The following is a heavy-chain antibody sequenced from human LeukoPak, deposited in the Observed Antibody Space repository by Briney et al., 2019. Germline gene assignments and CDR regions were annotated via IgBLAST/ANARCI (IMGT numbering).Heavy chain of an antibody. CDR2: INWNGGST. CDR3: AREGVGYSGYDARTYYYYYYYMDV. J-gene: IGHJ6*03. D-gene: IGHD5-12*01. Sequence: GGSLRLSCAASGFTFDDYGMSWVRQAPGKGLEWVSGINWNGGSTGYADSVKGRFTISRDNAKNSLYLQMNSLRAEDTALYYCAREGVGYSGYDARTYYYYYYYMDVWGKGTTVTVSS. CDR1: GFTFDDYG. V-gene: IGHV3-20*04.